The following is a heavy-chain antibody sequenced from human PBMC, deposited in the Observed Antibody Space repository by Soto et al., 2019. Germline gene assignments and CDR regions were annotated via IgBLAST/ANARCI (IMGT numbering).Heavy chain of an antibody. V-gene: IGHV3-23*01. Sequence: GGSLRLSCAASGFTFSTYAMTWVRQAPGKGLEWVSAISGSGGSTYYADSVKGRFTISRDNSKNTLYLQMNSLRAEDTAVYYCANSPLRFLEWLLYGRGYWGQGTLVTVSS. CDR1: GFTFSTYA. D-gene: IGHD3-3*01. J-gene: IGHJ4*02. CDR2: ISGSGGST. CDR3: ANSPLRFLEWLLYGRGY.